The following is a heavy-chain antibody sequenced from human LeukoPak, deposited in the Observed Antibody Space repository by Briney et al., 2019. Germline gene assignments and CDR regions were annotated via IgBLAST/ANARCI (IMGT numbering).Heavy chain of an antibody. D-gene: IGHD5-18*01. V-gene: IGHV3-66*01. J-gene: IGHJ4*02. CDR3: ARDHVGSYGYSYGLDY. Sequence: GGSLRLSCAASGFTVSSNYMSWVRQAPGEGLEWVSVIYSGGSTYYADSVKGRFTISRDNSKNTLYLQMNSLRAEDTAVYYCARDHVGSYGYSYGLDYWGQGTLVTVSS. CDR2: IYSGGST. CDR1: GFTVSSNY.